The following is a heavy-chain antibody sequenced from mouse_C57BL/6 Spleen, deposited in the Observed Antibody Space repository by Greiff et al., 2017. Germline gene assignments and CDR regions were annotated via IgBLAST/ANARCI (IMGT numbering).Heavy chain of an antibody. D-gene: IGHD2-1*01. CDR1: GYTFTDYY. Sequence: VQLKQSGPELVKPGASVKISCKASGYTFTDYYMNWVKQSHGKSLEWIGDINPNNGGTSYNQKFKGKATLTVDKSSSTAYMELRSLTSEDSAVYYCARYPTLYGNPYYAMDYWGQGTSVTVSS. J-gene: IGHJ4*01. CDR3: ARYPTLYGNPYYAMDY. CDR2: INPNNGGT. V-gene: IGHV1-26*01.